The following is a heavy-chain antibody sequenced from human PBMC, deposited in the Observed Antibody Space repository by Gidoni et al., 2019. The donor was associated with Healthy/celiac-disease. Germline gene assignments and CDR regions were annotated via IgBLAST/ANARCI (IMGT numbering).Heavy chain of an antibody. J-gene: IGHJ4*02. Sequence: EVQLVESGGVVVQPGGSLRLSCAAFGFPFDDYTMHWVRQAPGKGLEWVALISWDGGSTYYADSVKGRFTISRDNSKNSLYLQMNSLRTEDTALYYCAKDRSVAGTSYLDYWGQGTLVTVSS. V-gene: IGHV3-43*01. D-gene: IGHD6-19*01. CDR3: AKDRSVAGTSYLDY. CDR1: GFPFDDYT. CDR2: ISWDGGST.